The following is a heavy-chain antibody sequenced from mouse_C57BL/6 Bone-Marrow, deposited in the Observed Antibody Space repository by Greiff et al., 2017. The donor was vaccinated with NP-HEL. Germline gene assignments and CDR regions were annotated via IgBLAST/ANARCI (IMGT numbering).Heavy chain of an antibody. V-gene: IGHV14-4*01. Sequence: VQLKESGAELVRPGASVKLSCTVSGFNIKDDYMPWVKQRPEQGLEWIGWIDPENGYTESASKFQGKATITADTSSNTAYLQLSSLTSEDTAVYYCTTGGSSPYAMDYWGQGTSVTVTS. CDR2: IDPENGYT. CDR1: GFNIKDDY. D-gene: IGHD1-1*01. J-gene: IGHJ4*01. CDR3: TTGGSSPYAMDY.